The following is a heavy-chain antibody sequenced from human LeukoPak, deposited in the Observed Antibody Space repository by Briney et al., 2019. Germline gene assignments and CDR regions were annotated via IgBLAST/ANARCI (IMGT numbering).Heavy chain of an antibody. J-gene: IGHJ6*03. D-gene: IGHD6-13*01. CDR2: IYYSGST. CDR1: GGSISSSSYY. CDR3: ARHETAAAVAGRGYYYYMDV. Sequence: PSETLSLTCTVSGGSISSSSYYWGWIRQPPGKGLEWIGSIYYSGSTYYNPSLKSRVTISVDTSKNQFSLKLSSVTAADTAVYYCARHETAAAVAGRGYYYYMDVWGKGTTVTISS. V-gene: IGHV4-39*01.